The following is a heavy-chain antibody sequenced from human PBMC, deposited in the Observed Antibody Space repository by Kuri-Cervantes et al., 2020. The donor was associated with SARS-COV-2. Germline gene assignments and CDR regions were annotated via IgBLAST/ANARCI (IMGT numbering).Heavy chain of an antibody. J-gene: IGHJ4*02. CDR3: ARDSARYSSSLDY. Sequence: SETLSLTCTVSGGSVSSGSYYWSWIRQPPGKGLEWIGEINHSGSTNYNPSLKSRVTISVDTSKNQFSLKLSSVTAADTAVYYCARDSARYSSSLDYWGQGTLVTVSS. V-gene: IGHV4-61*01. CDR1: GGSVSSGSYY. CDR2: INHSGST. D-gene: IGHD6-13*01.